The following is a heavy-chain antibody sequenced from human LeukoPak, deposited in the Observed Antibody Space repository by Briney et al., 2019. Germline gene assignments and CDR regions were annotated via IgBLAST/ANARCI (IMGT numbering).Heavy chain of an antibody. Sequence: PGMSLRLSCAASGFTFSSYAMHWVRQAPGKGLEWVAVISYDGSNKYYADSVKGRFTISRDNSKNTLYLQMNSLRAEDTAVYYCARLFMESENYFDYWGQGTLVTVSS. D-gene: IGHD3-3*01. V-gene: IGHV3-30-3*01. CDR3: ARLFMESENYFDY. CDR2: ISYDGSNK. J-gene: IGHJ4*02. CDR1: GFTFSSYA.